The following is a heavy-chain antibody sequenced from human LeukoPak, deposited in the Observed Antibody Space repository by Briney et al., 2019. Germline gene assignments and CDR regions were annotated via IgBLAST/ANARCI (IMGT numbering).Heavy chain of an antibody. Sequence: GGSLRLSCAASGFTFSSYSMNWVRQAPGKGLEWVSSISSSSSYIYYADSVKGRFTISGDNAKNSLYLQMNSLRAEDTAVYYCARENWLVPGAFDIWGQGTMVTVSS. J-gene: IGHJ3*02. V-gene: IGHV3-21*01. CDR2: ISSSSSYI. CDR1: GFTFSSYS. CDR3: ARENWLVPGAFDI. D-gene: IGHD6-19*01.